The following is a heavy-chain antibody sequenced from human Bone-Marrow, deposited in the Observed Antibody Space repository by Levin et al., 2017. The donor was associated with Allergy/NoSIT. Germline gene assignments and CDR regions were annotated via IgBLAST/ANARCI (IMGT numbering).Heavy chain of an antibody. CDR3: ANDGSGWLRNKLDA. CDR2: ISGSGAGT. Sequence: GESLKISCAASGFTFRTYAMSWVRQAPGKGLEWLSGISGSGAGTFYPDSVKGRFNISKDNSKNIAYLQLNSLRVEDTAVYYSANDGSGWLRNKLDAWGQGTLVTVSS. CDR1: GFTFRTYA. D-gene: IGHD6-19*01. V-gene: IGHV3-23*01. J-gene: IGHJ5*02.